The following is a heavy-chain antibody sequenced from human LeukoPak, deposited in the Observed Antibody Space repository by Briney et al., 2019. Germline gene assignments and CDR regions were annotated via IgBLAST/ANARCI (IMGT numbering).Heavy chain of an antibody. CDR3: ARQRGSGWYHPHLF. J-gene: IGHJ4*02. D-gene: IGHD6-19*01. CDR2: MYYSGTT. Sequence: SETLSLTCSASGGSINTRSCFWGWIRQSPGKGLEWGASMYYSGTTYYNPSLKSRVTISVDTYKSQLSLKLSSVTAADPAVYYCARQRGSGWYHPHLFWGQGILVTVSS. CDR1: GGSINTRSCF. V-gene: IGHV4-39*01.